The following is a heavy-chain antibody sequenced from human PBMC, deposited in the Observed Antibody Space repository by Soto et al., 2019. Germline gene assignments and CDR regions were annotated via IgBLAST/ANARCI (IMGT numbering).Heavy chain of an antibody. CDR1: GYTFTSYG. J-gene: IGHJ6*02. CDR2: ISAYNGNT. CDR3: ARTRITMIVVVIRHYGMDV. D-gene: IGHD3-22*01. Sequence: QVQLVQSGAEVKKPGASVKVSCKASGYTFTSYGISWVRQATGQGLEWMGWISAYNGNTNYAQKLQGRVTMTTDTSTRTAEMELRSLRSDDTDVYYCARTRITMIVVVIRHYGMDVWGQGTTVTVSS. V-gene: IGHV1-18*01.